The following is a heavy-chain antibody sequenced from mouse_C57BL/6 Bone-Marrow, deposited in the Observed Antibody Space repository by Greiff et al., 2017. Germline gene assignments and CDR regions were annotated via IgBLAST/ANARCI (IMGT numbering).Heavy chain of an antibody. CDR1: GFTFSDYY. V-gene: IGHV5-12*01. Sequence: EVKLVESGGGLVQPGGSLKLSCAASGFTFSDYYMYWVRQTPEKRLEWVAYISNGGGSTYYPDTVKGRFTISRDNAKNTLYLQMSRLKAEDTAMYYCERCYYGSSNYFDYWGQGTTLTVSS. CDR3: ERCYYGSSNYFDY. CDR2: ISNGGGST. J-gene: IGHJ2*01. D-gene: IGHD1-1*01.